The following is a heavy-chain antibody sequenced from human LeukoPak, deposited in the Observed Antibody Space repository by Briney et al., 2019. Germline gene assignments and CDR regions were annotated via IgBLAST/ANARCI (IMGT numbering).Heavy chain of an antibody. Sequence: GGSLRFSCEASGFTFSNYPMSWVRQAPGRGLEWVSVISEGGDVTHYADAMKGRFTISRDNAKNTLNLQMNSLRAEDTAIYYCARDSSHYLGSSDYWGQGTLVTASS. V-gene: IGHV3-23*01. J-gene: IGHJ4*02. CDR2: ISEGGDVT. CDR1: GFTFSNYP. CDR3: ARDSSHYLGSSDY. D-gene: IGHD6-6*01.